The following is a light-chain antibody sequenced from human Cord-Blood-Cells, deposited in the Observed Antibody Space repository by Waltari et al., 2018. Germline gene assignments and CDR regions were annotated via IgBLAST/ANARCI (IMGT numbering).Light chain of an antibody. V-gene: IGLV2-23*01. J-gene: IGLJ2*01. Sequence: QSALTQPASVSGSPGQSIPIPCTGTSSDVGGYNLVSWYQQHPGKAPKLMIYEGSKRPSGVSNRFSGSKSGNTASLTISGLQAEDEADYYCCSYAGSVVFGGGTKLTVL. CDR3: CSYAGSVV. CDR2: EGS. CDR1: SSDVGGYNL.